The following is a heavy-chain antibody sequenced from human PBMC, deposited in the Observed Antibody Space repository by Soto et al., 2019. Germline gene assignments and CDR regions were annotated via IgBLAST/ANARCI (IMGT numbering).Heavy chain of an antibody. CDR1: GYTFTSYA. Sequence: QVQLVQSGAEVKKPGASVKVSCKASGYTFTSYAMHWVRQAPGQRLEWMGWINAGNGNTKYSQKFQGRVTITRDTSASTAYMELSSLRSEDTAVYYCARDRRKKQWLIYYYYYGMDVWGQGTTVTVSS. CDR2: INAGNGNT. J-gene: IGHJ6*02. V-gene: IGHV1-3*01. CDR3: ARDRRKKQWLIYYYYYGMDV. D-gene: IGHD6-19*01.